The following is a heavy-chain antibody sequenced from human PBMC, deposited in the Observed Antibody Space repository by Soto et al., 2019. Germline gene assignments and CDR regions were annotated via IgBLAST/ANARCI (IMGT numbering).Heavy chain of an antibody. J-gene: IGHJ4*02. CDR3: ARVRPVNSGYSDY. CDR2: ISGGGTTI. Sequence: QVQLVESGGGLVKPGGSLRLSCAASGFTFSDYYMSWIRQAPEKGLAWVSYISGGGTTIHYADSVKGRFTVSRDNAKNSMYLQRNSLRAEDTAVYYCARVRPVNSGYSDYWGQGTLVTVSS. CDR1: GFTFSDYY. D-gene: IGHD3-22*01. V-gene: IGHV3-11*01.